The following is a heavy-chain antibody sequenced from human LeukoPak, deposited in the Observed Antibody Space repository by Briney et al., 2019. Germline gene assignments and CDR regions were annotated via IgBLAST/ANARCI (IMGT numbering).Heavy chain of an antibody. Sequence: SETLSLTCTVSGGSMSSFYWGWIRQPRGKGLEWIGYIYYRGSTDYNPSLKSRVTISVDTSKNQFSLKLSSVTAADTAVYYCARDVGGGPFFDYWGQGILVTVSS. CDR2: IYYRGST. D-gene: IGHD2-15*01. J-gene: IGHJ4*02. V-gene: IGHV4-59*01. CDR1: GGSMSSFY. CDR3: ARDVGGGPFFDY.